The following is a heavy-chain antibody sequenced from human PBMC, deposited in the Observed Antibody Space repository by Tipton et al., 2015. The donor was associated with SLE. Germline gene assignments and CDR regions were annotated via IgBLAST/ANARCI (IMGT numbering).Heavy chain of an antibody. J-gene: IGHJ4*02. CDR3: VRVVPAVTFFDY. Sequence: TLSLTCSVYDGSFSGYYWTWIRQPPGKGLEWIGEIYHSGTTNYNPSLKSRVTISIDNSKNQFLLKLTSVTAADTAVYFCVRVVPAVTFFDYWGQGILVTVSS. D-gene: IGHD2-2*01. V-gene: IGHV4-34*01. CDR2: IYHSGTT. CDR1: DGSFSGYY.